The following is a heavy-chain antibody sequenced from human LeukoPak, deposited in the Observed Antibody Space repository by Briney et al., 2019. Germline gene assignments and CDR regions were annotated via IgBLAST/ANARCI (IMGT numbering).Heavy chain of an antibody. J-gene: IGHJ4*02. CDR3: ARDSDLAVAGAIDY. D-gene: IGHD6-19*01. CDR1: GGSFSGYY. CDR2: INHSGST. V-gene: IGHV4-34*01. Sequence: SETLSLTCAVYGGSFSGYYWSWIRQPPGKGLEWIGEINHSGSTNYNPSLKSRVTISVDTSKNQFSLKLSSATAADTAVYYCARDSDLAVAGAIDYWGQGTLVTVSS.